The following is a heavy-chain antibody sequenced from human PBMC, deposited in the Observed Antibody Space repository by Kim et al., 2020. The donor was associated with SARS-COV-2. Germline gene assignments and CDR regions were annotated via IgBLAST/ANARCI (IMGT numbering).Heavy chain of an antibody. J-gene: IGHJ5*02. CDR1: GGSISSSSYY. CDR2: IYYSGST. CDR3: ARERVVNWFDP. V-gene: IGHV4-39*07. Sequence: SETLSLTCTVSGGSISSSSYYWGWIRQPPGKGLEWIGSIYYSGSTYYNPSLKSRVTISVDTSKNQFSLKLSSVTAADTAVYYCARERVVNWFDPWGQGTLVTVSS. D-gene: IGHD2-21*01.